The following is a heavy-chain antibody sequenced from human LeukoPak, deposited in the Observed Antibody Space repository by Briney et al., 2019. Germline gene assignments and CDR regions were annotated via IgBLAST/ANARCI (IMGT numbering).Heavy chain of an antibody. J-gene: IGHJ5*02. V-gene: IGHV4-59*11. CDR3: AKYEGLMGTWFDP. D-gene: IGHD7-27*01. CDR2: ISYSGST. CDR1: GGSFSSHY. Sequence: SETLSLTCNVSGGSFSSHYWTWIRQPPGKGLEWIGYISYSGSTNYNPSLKSRVTISVDTSKTQFSLRLTSVTAADTAVYYCAKYEGLMGTWFDPWGQGTLVTVSS.